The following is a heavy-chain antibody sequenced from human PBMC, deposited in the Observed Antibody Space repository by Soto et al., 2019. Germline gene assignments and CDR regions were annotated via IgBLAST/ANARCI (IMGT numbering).Heavy chain of an antibody. J-gene: IGHJ4*02. CDR2: INSDGSST. D-gene: IGHD3-3*01. V-gene: IGHV3-74*01. CDR3: ARDSAMYDDFWSDYSKAFDY. CDR1: GFTFSSYW. Sequence: EVQLVESGGGLVQPGGSLRLSCAASGFTFSSYWMHWVRQAPGKGLVWVSRINSDGSSTSYADSVKGRFTSSRDNAKKALDMKRNSLRDEDTAVYYCARDSAMYDDFWSDYSKAFDYWGQGTLVTVSS.